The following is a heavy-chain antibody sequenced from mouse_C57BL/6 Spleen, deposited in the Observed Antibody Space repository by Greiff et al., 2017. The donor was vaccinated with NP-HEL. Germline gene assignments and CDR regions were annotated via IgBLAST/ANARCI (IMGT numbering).Heavy chain of an antibody. CDR3: ARTLYGTSCY. CDR1: GYTFTDYN. CDR2: INPNNGGT. Sequence: EVQLQQSGPELVKPGASVKMSCKASGYTFTDYNMHWVKQSHGKSLEWIGYINPNNGGTSYNQKFKGKATLTVNKSSSTAYMELRSLTSEDSAVYDCARTLYGTSCYWGQGTTLTVSS. D-gene: IGHD1-1*01. V-gene: IGHV1-22*01. J-gene: IGHJ2*01.